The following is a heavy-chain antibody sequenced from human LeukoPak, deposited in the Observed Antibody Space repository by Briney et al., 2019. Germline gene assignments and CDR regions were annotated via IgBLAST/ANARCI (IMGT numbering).Heavy chain of an antibody. V-gene: IGHV1-2*02. CDR2: INPNSGGT. D-gene: IGHD2/OR15-2a*01. CDR1: GYTFTDYY. CDR3: ARGRFYAAY. J-gene: IGHJ4*02. Sequence: GASLKLSCKASGYTFTDYYLNWVRQAPGQGLEWMGWINPNSGGTNYAQRFQGRVTMTRDTSISTAYMELSRLRSDDTAVYYCARGRFYAAYWGQGTLVTVSS.